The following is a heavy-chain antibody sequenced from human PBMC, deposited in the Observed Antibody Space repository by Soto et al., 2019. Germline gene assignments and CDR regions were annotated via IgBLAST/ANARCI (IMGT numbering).Heavy chain of an antibody. CDR1: GFTFSSYA. J-gene: IGHJ6*02. Sequence: EVQLLESGGGLVQPGGSLRLSCAASGFTFSSYAMKWVRQAPGKGLEWVAVIGESGTPTYYAASVKGRFTISRDNSGNPLLLEMYSLSAADTAVYYCARYIPGVRYYGMDVWGQGTTVTVSS. CDR3: ARYIPGVRYYGMDV. V-gene: IGHV3-23*01. CDR2: IGESGTPT. D-gene: IGHD2-2*01.